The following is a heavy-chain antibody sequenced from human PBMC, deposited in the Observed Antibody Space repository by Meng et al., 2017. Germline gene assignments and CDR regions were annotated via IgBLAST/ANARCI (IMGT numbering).Heavy chain of an antibody. CDR2: ISGSGGST. V-gene: IGHV3-23*01. CDR1: GFTFSSYA. D-gene: IGHD6-19*01. J-gene: IGHJ6*02. CDR3: AKGGLSSGWYDVFYYYYYGMDV. Sequence: GESLKISCAASGFTFSSYAMSWVRQAPGKGLEWVSAISGSGGSTYYADSVKGRFTISRDNSKNTLYLQMNSLRAEDTAVYYCAKGGLSSGWYDVFYYYYYGMDVWGQGNTVNGAS.